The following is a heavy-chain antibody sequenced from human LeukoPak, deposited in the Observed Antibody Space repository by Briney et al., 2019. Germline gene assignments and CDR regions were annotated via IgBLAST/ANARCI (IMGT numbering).Heavy chain of an antibody. Sequence: GGSLRLSCAASGFTFSSYAMSWVRQAPGKGLEWVSGISGNGGVTYYADSVKGRFTVPRDNSRKTVPLQINSLRVEDTAVYYCAKEVPFGPMDVWGQGTTVTVSS. V-gene: IGHV3-23*01. CDR1: GFTFSSYA. J-gene: IGHJ6*02. CDR3: AKEVPFGPMDV. D-gene: IGHD3-10*01. CDR2: ISGNGGVT.